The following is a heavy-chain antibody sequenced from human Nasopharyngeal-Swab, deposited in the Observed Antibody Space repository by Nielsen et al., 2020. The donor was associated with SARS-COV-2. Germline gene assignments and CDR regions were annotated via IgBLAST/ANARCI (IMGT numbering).Heavy chain of an antibody. CDR2: INDYEDRL. CDR1: GFTFSVYA. J-gene: IGHJ5*02. CDR3: ARGGTVTTWHWFDP. V-gene: IGHV3-64*04. D-gene: IGHD4-17*01. Sequence: GESLKISCSASGFTFSVYAMHWVRQAPGKGLEYVSTINDYEDRLYYADSVKGRFTISRDNSKNTLYLQMNSLRAEDTAVYYCARGGTVTTWHWFDPWGQGTLVTVSS.